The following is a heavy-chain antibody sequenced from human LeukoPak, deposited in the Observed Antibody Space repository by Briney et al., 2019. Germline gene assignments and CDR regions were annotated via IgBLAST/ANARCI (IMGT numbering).Heavy chain of an antibody. CDR1: GSSVSSNY. V-gene: IGHV3-66*02. Sequence: PGGSLRLSCAASGSSVSSNYMNWVRQAPGMGLEWVSAIYTGGTTYYADSVKGRFTISRDNSKNTLYLQMNSLRAEDSAVYFCARDKLGSGYSSDFDCWGQGTLVTVSS. J-gene: IGHJ4*02. D-gene: IGHD6-19*01. CDR3: ARDKLGSGYSSDFDC. CDR2: IYTGGTT.